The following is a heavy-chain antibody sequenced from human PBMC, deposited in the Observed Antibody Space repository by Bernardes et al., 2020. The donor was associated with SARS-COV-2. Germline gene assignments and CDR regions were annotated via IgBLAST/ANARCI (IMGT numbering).Heavy chain of an antibody. D-gene: IGHD3-16*01. Sequence: TLSELAMHWVRQAPGKGLEWVSVISGSGGTTYYSASVKGRFTISRDNSQNMLYLQMSSLRAEDTAVYFCAKDLIAGTLGGLPQTFDYWGQGTLVTVSS. V-gene: IGHV3-23*01. J-gene: IGHJ4*02. CDR2: ISGSGGTT. CDR1: TLSELA. CDR3: AKDLIAGTLGGLPQTFDY.